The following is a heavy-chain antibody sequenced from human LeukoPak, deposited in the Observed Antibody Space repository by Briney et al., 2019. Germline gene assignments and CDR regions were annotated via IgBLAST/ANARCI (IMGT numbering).Heavy chain of an antibody. J-gene: IGHJ4*02. D-gene: IGHD2/OR15-2a*01. Sequence: GGSLRLSCAASGFTFSGSAMHWVRQASGKGLEWVGRIRSKANSYATAYAASVKGRFTISRDDSKNTAYLQMNSLKTEDTAVYYCTFTGNIVDGVDYWGQGTLVTVSS. V-gene: IGHV3-73*01. CDR2: IRSKANSYAT. CDR1: GFTFSGSA. CDR3: TFTGNIVDGVDY.